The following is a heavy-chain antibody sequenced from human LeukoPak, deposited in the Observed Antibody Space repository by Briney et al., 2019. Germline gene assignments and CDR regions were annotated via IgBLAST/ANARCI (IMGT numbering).Heavy chain of an antibody. Sequence: GESLKISCKGSGYSFTSYWIGWVRQMPGKGLEWMGIIYPGDSDTRYSPSFQGQVTISADKSISTAYLQWSSLKASDTAMYYCARTGRGYSSSVGNWFDPWGQGTLVTVSS. CDR2: IYPGDSDT. D-gene: IGHD6-6*01. V-gene: IGHV5-51*01. CDR3: ARTGRGYSSSVGNWFDP. J-gene: IGHJ5*02. CDR1: GYSFTSYW.